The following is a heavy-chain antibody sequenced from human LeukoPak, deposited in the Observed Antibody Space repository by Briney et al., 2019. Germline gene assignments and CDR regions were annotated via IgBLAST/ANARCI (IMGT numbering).Heavy chain of an antibody. Sequence: SVKVSCKASGGTFSTYAISWVRQAPGQGLEWMGRIIPIFGTANYAQKFQGRVTITTDESTSTAYMELSSLRSEDTAVYYCARDQYDSSGYYYYWGQGTLVTVSS. D-gene: IGHD3-22*01. CDR2: IIPIFGTA. CDR1: GGTFSTYA. V-gene: IGHV1-69*05. CDR3: ARDQYDSSGYYYY. J-gene: IGHJ4*02.